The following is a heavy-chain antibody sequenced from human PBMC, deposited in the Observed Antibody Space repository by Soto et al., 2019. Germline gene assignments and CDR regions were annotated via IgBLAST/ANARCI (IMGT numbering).Heavy chain of an antibody. CDR1: GGSFSGYY. CDR2: INHSGST. CDR3: ARKGKLGYCSSTSCYWDYYYYYGMDV. V-gene: IGHV4-34*01. J-gene: IGHJ6*02. D-gene: IGHD2-2*01. Sequence: ASETLSLTCAVYGGSFSGYYWSWIRQPPGKGLEWIGEINHSGSTNYNPSLKSRVTISVDTSKNQFSLKLSSVTAADTAVYYCARKGKLGYCSSTSCYWDYYYYYGMDVWGQGTTVTVSS.